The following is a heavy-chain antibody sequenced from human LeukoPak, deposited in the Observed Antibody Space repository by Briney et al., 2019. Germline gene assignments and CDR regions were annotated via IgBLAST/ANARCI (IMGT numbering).Heavy chain of an antibody. CDR1: AFSFTTYW. J-gene: IGHJ3*02. Sequence: GDSLKISCKGSAFSFTTYWIAWVRQMPGKGLEWMAIIYPGDPGTRYSPSFQGQVTISADKSISTAYLQWSSLEASDTAIYYCARRRYCNSTSCYEGAFDIWGQGTMVTVSS. V-gene: IGHV5-51*01. CDR3: ARRRYCNSTSCYEGAFDI. D-gene: IGHD2-2*01. CDR2: IYPGDPGT.